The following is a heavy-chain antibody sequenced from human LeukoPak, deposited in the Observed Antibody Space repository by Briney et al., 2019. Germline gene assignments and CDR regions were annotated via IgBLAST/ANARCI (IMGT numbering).Heavy chain of an antibody. CDR2: IYYSGNT. Sequence: SETLSLTCTVSDGSISSYHWIWIRQPPGKGLEWVGYIYYSGNTNYNPSLKSRVTISVDTSRNQFSLKLSSVTAADTAVYYCARVKELIVVGGEIGMDVWGQGTTVTVSS. CDR3: ARVKELIVVGGEIGMDV. J-gene: IGHJ6*02. CDR1: DGSISSYH. V-gene: IGHV4-59*01. D-gene: IGHD3-22*01.